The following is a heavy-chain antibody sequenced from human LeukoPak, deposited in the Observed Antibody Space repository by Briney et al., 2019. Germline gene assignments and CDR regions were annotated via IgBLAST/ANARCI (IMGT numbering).Heavy chain of an antibody. J-gene: IGHJ4*02. Sequence: PGGSLRLSCAASGFTFSSYEMNWVRQAPGKGLEWVSYISSSGSTIYYADSVKGRFTISRDNSKNTLYLQMNSLRAEDTAVYYCAKDSGGLTGYYSFDYWGQGTLVTVSS. D-gene: IGHD3-9*01. CDR3: AKDSGGLTGYYSFDY. CDR2: ISSSGSTI. CDR1: GFTFSSYE. V-gene: IGHV3-48*03.